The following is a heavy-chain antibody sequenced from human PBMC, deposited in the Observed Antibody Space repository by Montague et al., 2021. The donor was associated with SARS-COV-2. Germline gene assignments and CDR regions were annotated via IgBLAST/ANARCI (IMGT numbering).Heavy chain of an antibody. CDR3: AKSRGIRYDSSGYYYPLDY. CDR2: IYSGGSST. V-gene: IGHV3-23*03. Sequence: SLRLSCAASGFTFSSYAMSWVRQAPGKGLEWGSVIYSGGSSTYYADSVKGRFTISRDNSKNTLYLQMNSLRAEDTAVYYCAKSRGIRYDSSGYYYPLDYWGHGSLGTVS. D-gene: IGHD3-22*01. J-gene: IGHJ4*01. CDR1: GFTFSSYA.